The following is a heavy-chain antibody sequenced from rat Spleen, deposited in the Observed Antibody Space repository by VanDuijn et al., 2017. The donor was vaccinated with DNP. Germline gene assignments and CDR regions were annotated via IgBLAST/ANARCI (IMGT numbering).Heavy chain of an antibody. CDR1: GFIFGDYN. Sequence: EVQLVESGGGLVQPGRSRKLSCAASGFIFGDYNMAWVRQAPKKGLDWVATIVHDGSRTYYQDSVKGRFTISRDNAKNTLQLQMNNLRSEDTATYYCARDAGGPFDYWGQGVMVTVSS. D-gene: IGHD1-11*01. V-gene: IGHV5-7*01. CDR3: ARDAGGPFDY. CDR2: IVHDGSRT. J-gene: IGHJ2*01.